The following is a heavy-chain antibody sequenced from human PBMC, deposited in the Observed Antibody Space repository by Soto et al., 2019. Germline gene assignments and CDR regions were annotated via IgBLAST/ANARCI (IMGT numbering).Heavy chain of an antibody. J-gene: IGHJ5*01. D-gene: IGHD2-21*01. V-gene: IGHV4-39*01. CDR1: GVSMHNSHSF. CDR2: VYYSGGA. Sequence: LSLTCTVSGVSMHNSHSFWGWIRQPPGKGLEFIGNVYYSGGAHYNPSLKSRVAISVDTANSQVSLKMSSVTAADTAVYYCGRVVEGATRHTDFDSWGQGTLVTVSS. CDR3: GRVVEGATRHTDFDS.